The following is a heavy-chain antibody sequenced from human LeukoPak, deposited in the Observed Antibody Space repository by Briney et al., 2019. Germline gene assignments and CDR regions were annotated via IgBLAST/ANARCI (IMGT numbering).Heavy chain of an antibody. J-gene: IGHJ4*02. Sequence: ASVKVSCKASGYTFTDYYLNWVRQAPGQGLEWMGWIHPNSGGTNYAQKFQGRVTMTRDTSISTAYMELSRLTFDDTAVYYCGRKSAARKTSEFDYWGEGTLVTVSS. CDR1: GYTFTDYY. CDR2: IHPNSGGT. V-gene: IGHV1-2*02. CDR3: GRKSAARKTSEFDY. D-gene: IGHD6-6*01.